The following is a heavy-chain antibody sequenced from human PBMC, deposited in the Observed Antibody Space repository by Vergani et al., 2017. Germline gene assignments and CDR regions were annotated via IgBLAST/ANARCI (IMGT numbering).Heavy chain of an antibody. CDR1: GASINNDFYY. CDR2: IYVSGIT. J-gene: IGHJ4*02. D-gene: IGHD3-22*01. Sequence: QVQLQESGPGLVKPSQTLSLTCTVSGASINNDFYYWHWIRQPAGKGLEWIGRIYVSGITDYNSSLQSRVSMSVDTSKNQFSLKLSSVTAADTAVYYCATTMIVVVIPTKRGGAFDYWGQGTLVTVSS. CDR3: ATTMIVVVIPTKRGGAFDY. V-gene: IGHV4-61*02.